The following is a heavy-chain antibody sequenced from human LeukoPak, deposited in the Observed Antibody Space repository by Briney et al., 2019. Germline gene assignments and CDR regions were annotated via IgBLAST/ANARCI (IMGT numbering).Heavy chain of an antibody. CDR3: AREVNWAYYLDY. D-gene: IGHD1-1*01. Sequence: GASVKVSCKASGYTFASYGITWVRQAPGQGLEWMGWISTYDGNTNYAQNLEGRVTMTTDTSTTTASMEVRSLRSDDTAVYYCAREVNWAYYLDYWGQGTLVTVSS. J-gene: IGHJ4*02. CDR1: GYTFASYG. CDR2: ISTYDGNT. V-gene: IGHV1-18*01.